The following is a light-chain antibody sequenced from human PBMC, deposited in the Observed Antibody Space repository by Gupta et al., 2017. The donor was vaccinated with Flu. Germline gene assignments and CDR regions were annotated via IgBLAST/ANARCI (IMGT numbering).Light chain of an antibody. CDR2: YAS. Sequence: EVVLTQSPDFQSVTPKGKVTITCRASQGIGSGLHWYQQRPDQSPKLLIEYASQSISGVPSRFSGSGSGTDFTLTINGLEAEDVAVYYCHQSTTLPRTFGHGTKVEIK. J-gene: IGKJ1*01. CDR3: HQSTTLPRT. V-gene: IGKV6D-21*02. CDR1: QGIGSG.